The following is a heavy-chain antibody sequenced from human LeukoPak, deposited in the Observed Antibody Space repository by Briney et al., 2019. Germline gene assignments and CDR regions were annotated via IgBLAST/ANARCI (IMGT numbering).Heavy chain of an antibody. CDR3: ARGTTVVTPSAFDI. Sequence: SETLSLTCTVSGGSISSSSYYWGWIRQPPGKGLEWIGSMYYSGSTHYNPSLKSRVTISVDTSKNQFSLKLSSVTAADTAVYYCARGTTVVTPSAFDIWGQGTMVTVSS. V-gene: IGHV4-39*07. D-gene: IGHD4-23*01. CDR2: MYYSGST. CDR1: GGSISSSSYY. J-gene: IGHJ3*02.